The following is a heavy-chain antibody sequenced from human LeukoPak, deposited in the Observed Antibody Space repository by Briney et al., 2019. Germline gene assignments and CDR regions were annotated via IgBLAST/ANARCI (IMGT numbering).Heavy chain of an antibody. CDR3: ARKRTAMAKQNWFDP. CDR2: MNTNSGDT. D-gene: IGHD5-18*01. Sequence: ASVKVSSKASGYTFTSYDINCVRQATGHGLEWRGWMNTNSGDTGHAQKFQGRVTMTRNTSLSTAYMELSSLRSEDTAVYYCARKRTAMAKQNWFDPWGQGTLVTVSS. V-gene: IGHV1-8*01. CDR1: GYTFTSYD. J-gene: IGHJ5*02.